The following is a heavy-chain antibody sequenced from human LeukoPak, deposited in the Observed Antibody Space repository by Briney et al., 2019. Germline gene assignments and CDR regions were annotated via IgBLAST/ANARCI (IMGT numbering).Heavy chain of an antibody. Sequence: PGGSLRLSCAASGFTFSSYVMNWVRQAPGKGLGWVSTISGSGGITYYTDSVKGRFTISRDNSKNMLYLQINSLGAEDTAVYYCAKYGIGGSGNHFDYWGQGTLVTVSS. CDR3: AKYGIGGSGNHFDY. D-gene: IGHD1-26*01. J-gene: IGHJ4*02. CDR2: ISGSGGIT. V-gene: IGHV3-23*01. CDR1: GFTFSSYV.